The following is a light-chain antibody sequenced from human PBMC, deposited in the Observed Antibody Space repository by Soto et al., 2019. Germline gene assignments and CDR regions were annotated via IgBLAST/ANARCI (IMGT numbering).Light chain of an antibody. Sequence: DIQMTQSPSSVSASVGDTVTITCRARQAISSWVVWYQQKPGQAHRLLIYDASTLQSGVPSRFSGSGSGTDFTLTISSLQSEDSATYNCQQATTTQITFGQGTRLEI. CDR3: QQATTTQIT. V-gene: IGKV1-12*01. CDR1: QAISSW. CDR2: DAS. J-gene: IGKJ5*01.